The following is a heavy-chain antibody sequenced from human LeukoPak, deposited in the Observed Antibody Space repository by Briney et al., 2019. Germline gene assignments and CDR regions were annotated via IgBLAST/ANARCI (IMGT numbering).Heavy chain of an antibody. V-gene: IGHV3-21*05. D-gene: IGHD3-10*01. J-gene: IGHJ4*02. Sequence: GGSLRLSCAASGFTFSSYSMDWVHQAPGKGLEWVSYTSSSSSYTNYADSVKGRFTISRDNAKNSLYLQMNSLRAEDTAVYYCARWDYGSGREYFDYWGQGTLVTVSS. CDR1: GFTFSSYS. CDR3: ARWDYGSGREYFDY. CDR2: TSSSSSYT.